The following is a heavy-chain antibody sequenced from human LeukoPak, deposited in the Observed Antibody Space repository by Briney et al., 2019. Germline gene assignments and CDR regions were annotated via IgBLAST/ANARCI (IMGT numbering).Heavy chain of an antibody. V-gene: IGHV3-48*04. CDR1: GFTFSTYS. J-gene: IGHJ4*02. CDR3: ARLGQQLIGH. CDR2: ISSSGSTI. Sequence: PGGSLRLTCVASGFTFSTYSMNWVRQAPGKGLEWVSYISSSGSTIYYADSVKGRFTISRDNAKNSLYLQMNSLRAEDTAVYYCARLGQQLIGHWGQGSLVTVSS. D-gene: IGHD6-13*01.